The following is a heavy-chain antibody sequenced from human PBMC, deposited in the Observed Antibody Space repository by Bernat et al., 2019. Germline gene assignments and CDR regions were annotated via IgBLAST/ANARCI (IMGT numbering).Heavy chain of an antibody. CDR3: AREGFIAALWYNWFDP. CDR1: GFTFSSYN. V-gene: IGHV3-21*01. Sequence: EVQLVESGGGLVKPGGSLRLSCAASGFTFSSYNMNWARQAPGKGLEWVSSISSSSSYIYYADSVKGRFTISRDNAKNSLYLQMNSLRAEDTAVYYCAREGFIAALWYNWFDPWGQGTLVTVSS. CDR2: ISSSSSYI. D-gene: IGHD6-6*01. J-gene: IGHJ5*02.